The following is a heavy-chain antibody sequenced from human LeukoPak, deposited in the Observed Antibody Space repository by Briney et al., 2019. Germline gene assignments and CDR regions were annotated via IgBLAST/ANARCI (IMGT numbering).Heavy chain of an antibody. Sequence: ASVKVSCKASGYTFTGYYMHWVRQAPGQGLEWMGWINPNSGGTNYAQKFQGRVTITRNTSISTAYMELSSLRSEDTAVYYCARSNTVTKKYYYYYYMDVWGKGTTVTVSS. CDR3: ARSNTVTKKYYYYYYMDV. CDR1: GYTFTGYY. D-gene: IGHD4-17*01. J-gene: IGHJ6*03. CDR2: INPNSGGT. V-gene: IGHV1-2*02.